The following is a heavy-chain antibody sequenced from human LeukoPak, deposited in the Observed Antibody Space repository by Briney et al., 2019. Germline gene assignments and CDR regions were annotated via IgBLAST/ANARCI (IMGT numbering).Heavy chain of an antibody. J-gene: IGHJ4*02. CDR2: ISYDGSKQ. CDR3: VGKTLGPYTVSDY. Sequence: GGSLRLSCAASGFTFSSYGIHWVRQAPGKGLEWVVAISYDGSKQYYADSVKGRFTISRDNSKNTLYLQMDSLRTEDTAVYYCVGKTLGPYTVSDYWGQGTLVTISS. CDR1: GFTFSSYG. D-gene: IGHD3-16*01. V-gene: IGHV3-30*03.